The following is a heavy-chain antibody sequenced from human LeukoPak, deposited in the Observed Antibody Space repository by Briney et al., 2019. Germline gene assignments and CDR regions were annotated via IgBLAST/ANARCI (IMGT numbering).Heavy chain of an antibody. Sequence: GGSLRLSCAASGFTFSIYWMTWVRQAPGKGLEWVANIKEDGSEKHYVDSVKARFSISRDNARNALHLQMNSLRVEDTAVYYCARAQSSGLDNWGQGTLVTVSS. CDR3: ARAQSSGLDN. V-gene: IGHV3-7*01. J-gene: IGHJ4*02. CDR2: IKEDGSEK. D-gene: IGHD6-25*01. CDR1: GFTFSIYW.